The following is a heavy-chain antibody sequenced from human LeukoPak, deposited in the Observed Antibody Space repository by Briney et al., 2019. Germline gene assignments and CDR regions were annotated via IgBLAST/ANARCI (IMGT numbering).Heavy chain of an antibody. Sequence: GGSLRLSCAASGFAFSSYAMHWVRQAPGKGLEYVSAISSNGGSTYYANSVKGRFTISRDNSKNTLYLQVGSLRAEDMAVYYCARGFPSPDKRPCWGQGTLVTVSS. CDR1: GFAFSSYA. CDR2: ISSNGGST. D-gene: IGHD3-10*01. V-gene: IGHV3-64*01. J-gene: IGHJ4*02. CDR3: ARGFPSPDKRPC.